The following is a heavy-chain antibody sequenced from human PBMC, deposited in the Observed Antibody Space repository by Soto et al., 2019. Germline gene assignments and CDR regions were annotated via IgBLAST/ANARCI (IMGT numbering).Heavy chain of an antibody. CDR1: GGSISSSSYY. D-gene: IGHD6-19*01. V-gene: IGHV4-39*01. CDR3: ARLGIAVAGSYGMDV. J-gene: IGHJ6*02. CDR2: IYYSGST. Sequence: SETLSLTCTVSGGSISSSSYYWGWIRQPPGKGLEWIGSIYYSGSTYYNPSLKSRVTISVDTSKNQFSLKLSSVTAADTAVYYCARLGIAVAGSYGMDVWGQGTTVTVSS.